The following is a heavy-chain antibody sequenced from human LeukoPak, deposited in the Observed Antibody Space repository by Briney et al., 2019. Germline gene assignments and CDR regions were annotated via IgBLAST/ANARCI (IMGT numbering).Heavy chain of an antibody. D-gene: IGHD6-13*01. CDR2: IIVGSAKT. CDR3: AAGIGADGRGNY. V-gene: IGHV1-58*01. Sequence: AVNVSCNASGFTFTTSAFRWVRQTRGQRLEWIGWIIVGSAKTNYAQTFEERVTITMDMSTSTAYMELTSLTSAETAIYYCAAGIGADGRGNYWGQGTLVTVSS. J-gene: IGHJ4*02. CDR1: GFTFTTSA.